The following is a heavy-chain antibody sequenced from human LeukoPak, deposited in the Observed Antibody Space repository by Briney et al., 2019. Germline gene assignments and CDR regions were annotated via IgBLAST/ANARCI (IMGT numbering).Heavy chain of an antibody. Sequence: PSETLSLTCTVSGGSISSSSYYWGWIRQPPGKGLEWIGSIYYSGSTYYNPSHKSRVTISVDTSKNQFSLKLSSVTAADTAVYYCARHGIAAASPWFGYWGQGTLVTVSS. CDR1: GGSISSSSYY. CDR2: IYYSGST. CDR3: ARHGIAAASPWFGY. V-gene: IGHV4-39*01. D-gene: IGHD6-13*01. J-gene: IGHJ4*02.